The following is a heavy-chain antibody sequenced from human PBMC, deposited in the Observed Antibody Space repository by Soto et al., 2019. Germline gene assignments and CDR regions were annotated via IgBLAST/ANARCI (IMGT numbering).Heavy chain of an antibody. Sequence: QLVESGGGVVQPGRSLRLSCAASGFTFSLYGMHWVRQAPGKGLEWVAVTSYDGSKKYYADSVKGRFTISRDNSKSTLYLQMNSLRAEDTAVYYCAKDSGYSGYDVYDYYYGMDVWGQGTTVTVSS. J-gene: IGHJ6*02. CDR3: AKDSGYSGYDVYDYYYGMDV. CDR2: TSYDGSKK. V-gene: IGHV3-30*18. D-gene: IGHD5-12*01. CDR1: GFTFSLYG.